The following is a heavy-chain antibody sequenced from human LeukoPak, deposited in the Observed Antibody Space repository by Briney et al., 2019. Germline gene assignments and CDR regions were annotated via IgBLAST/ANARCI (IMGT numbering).Heavy chain of an antibody. CDR2: IIPIFGTA. Sequence: GASVKVSCKASGGTFSSYAISWVRQAPGQGLEWMGGIIPIFGTANYAQKFQGRVTITADKSTSTAYMELSSLRSEDTAVYYCAREKGLGIAARWGLVPFDPWGQGTLVTVSS. V-gene: IGHV1-69*06. J-gene: IGHJ5*02. D-gene: IGHD6-6*01. CDR1: GGTFSSYA. CDR3: AREKGLGIAARWGLVPFDP.